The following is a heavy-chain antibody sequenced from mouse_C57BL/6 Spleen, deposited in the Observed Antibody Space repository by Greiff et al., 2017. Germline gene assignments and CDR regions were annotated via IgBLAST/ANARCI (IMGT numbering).Heavy chain of an antibody. CDR1: GYAFTNYL. V-gene: IGHV1-54*01. CDR3: ARDYYGSSTWFAY. D-gene: IGHD1-1*01. CDR2: INPGSGGT. Sequence: VQLQESGAELVRPGTSVKVSCKASGYAFTNYLIEWVKQRPGQGLEWIGVINPGSGGTNYNEKFKGKATLTADKSSSTAYMQLSSLTSEDSAVYFCARDYYGSSTWFAYWGQVTLVTVSA. J-gene: IGHJ3*01.